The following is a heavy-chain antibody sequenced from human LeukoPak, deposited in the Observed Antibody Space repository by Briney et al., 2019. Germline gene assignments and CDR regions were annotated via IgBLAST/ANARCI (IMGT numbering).Heavy chain of an antibody. CDR3: ARDRGYGDYDEVWYYYGMDV. J-gene: IGHJ6*02. D-gene: IGHD4-17*01. CDR1: GFTFSSYA. V-gene: IGHV3-23*01. Sequence: PGGSLRLSCAASGFTFSSYAMSWVRQAPGKGLEWVSAISGSGGSIYYADSVKGRFTISRDNAKNSLYVQMNSLRAEDTAVYYCARDRGYGDYDEVWYYYGMDVWGQGTTVTVSS. CDR2: ISGSGGSI.